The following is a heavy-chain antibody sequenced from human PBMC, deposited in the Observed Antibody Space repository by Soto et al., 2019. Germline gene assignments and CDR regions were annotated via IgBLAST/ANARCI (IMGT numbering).Heavy chain of an antibody. V-gene: IGHV1-69*13. D-gene: IGHD1-26*01. CDR1: GGTFSSYA. CDR3: AATSNGYYYYYGMDV. J-gene: IGHJ6*02. Sequence: ASVKVSCKASGGTFSSYAISWVRRAPGQGLEWMGGIIPIFGTANYAQKFQGRVTITADESTSTAYMELSSLRSEDTAVYYCAATSNGYYYYYGMDVWGQGTTVTVSS. CDR2: IIPIFGTA.